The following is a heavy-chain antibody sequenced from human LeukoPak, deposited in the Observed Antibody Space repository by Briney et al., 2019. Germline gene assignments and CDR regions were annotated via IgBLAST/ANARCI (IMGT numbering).Heavy chain of an antibody. Sequence: SETLSLTCAVYGGSFSGYYWSWIRQPPGKGLEWIGEINHSGSTNYNPSLKSRVTISVDTSKNQFPLKLSSVTAADTAVYYCARIGVWAGFDYWGQGTLVTVSS. CDR2: INHSGST. V-gene: IGHV4-34*01. CDR3: ARIGVWAGFDY. D-gene: IGHD6-6*01. J-gene: IGHJ4*02. CDR1: GGSFSGYY.